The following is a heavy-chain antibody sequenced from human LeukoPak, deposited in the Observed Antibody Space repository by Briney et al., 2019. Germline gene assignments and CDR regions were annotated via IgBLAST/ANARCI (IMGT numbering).Heavy chain of an antibody. CDR3: TWITTVQGAIGY. V-gene: IGHV3-15*01. Sequence: GGSLRLSCAASGFTFSDAWMSWVRQAPGKGLEWVGRIISKGAGGTTDYAAFVNGRFTISREDSKNTLHLRMNSLRSEDTAVYYCTWITTVQGAIGYWGQGTLVTVSS. CDR2: IISKGAGGTT. D-gene: IGHD3-10*01. CDR1: GFTFSDAW. J-gene: IGHJ4*02.